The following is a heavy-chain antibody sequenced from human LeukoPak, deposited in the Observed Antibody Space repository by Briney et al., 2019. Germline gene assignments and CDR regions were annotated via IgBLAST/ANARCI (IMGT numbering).Heavy chain of an antibody. CDR1: GDSINSNY. CDR2: IYYGGST. Sequence: SETLSLTCSVSGDSINSNYWSWMRQPPGKGLVWIGYIYYGGSTNYNPSLKSRVSMSVDTSKNQFSLNLSSVTAADTAVYHCARLLAGCPGGRCRAHFDYWGQGTLVTVSS. D-gene: IGHD2-15*01. J-gene: IGHJ4*02. V-gene: IGHV4-59*01. CDR3: ARLLAGCPGGRCRAHFDY.